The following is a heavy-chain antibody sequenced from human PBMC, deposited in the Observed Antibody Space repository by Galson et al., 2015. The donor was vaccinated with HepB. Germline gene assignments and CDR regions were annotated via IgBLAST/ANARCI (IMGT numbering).Heavy chain of an antibody. CDR1: GFTFSSYA. V-gene: IGHV3-30-3*01. CDR3: ARDRAMIVAILIDY. Sequence: SLRLSCAASGFTFSSYAMHWVRQAPGKGLEWVAVISYDGSNKYYADSVKGRFTISRDNSKNTLYLQMNSLRAEDTAVYYCARDRAMIVAILIDYWGQGTLVTVSS. CDR2: ISYDGSNK. J-gene: IGHJ4*02. D-gene: IGHD3-22*01.